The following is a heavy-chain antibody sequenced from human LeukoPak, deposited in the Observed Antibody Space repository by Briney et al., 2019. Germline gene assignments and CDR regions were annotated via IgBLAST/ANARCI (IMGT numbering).Heavy chain of an antibody. V-gene: IGHV1-2*02. CDR3: AVEYSSSSDLNFGY. CDR2: INPNSGGT. J-gene: IGHJ4*02. CDR1: GHTFTGYY. D-gene: IGHD6-6*01. Sequence: ASVKVSCKASGHTFTGYYMHWVRQAPGQGLEWMGWINPNSGGTNYAQKFQGRVTMTRDTSISTAYMELSRLRSDDTAVYYCAVEYSSSSDLNFGYWGQGTLVTVSS.